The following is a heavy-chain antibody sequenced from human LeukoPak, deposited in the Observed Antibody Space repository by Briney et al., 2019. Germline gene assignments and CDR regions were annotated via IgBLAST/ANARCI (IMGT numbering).Heavy chain of an antibody. CDR2: IYYSGSI. V-gene: IGHV4-59*08. D-gene: IGHD5-18*01. CDR1: GGSISTYY. CDR3: ARSRGYSYGTTFLDY. J-gene: IGHJ4*02. Sequence: SETLSLTCTVSGGSISTYYRSWIRQPPGKGLEWIGYIYYSGSINYNPSLKSRVTISVDTSKNQFSLKLSSVTAADTAVYYCARSRGYSYGTTFLDYWGQGTLVTVSS.